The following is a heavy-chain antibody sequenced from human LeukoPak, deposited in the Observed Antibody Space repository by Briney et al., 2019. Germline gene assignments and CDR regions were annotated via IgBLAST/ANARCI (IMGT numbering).Heavy chain of an antibody. CDR2: IHYSGST. D-gene: IGHD6-13*01. CDR1: GGSISSSSYY. J-gene: IGHJ4*02. V-gene: IGHV4-39*01. Sequence: SETLSLTCTVPGGSISSSSYYWGWIRQPPGKLLEWIGSIHYSGSTYYNPSLKGQVTISVDTFNNQFPLKLSSVTAAYTAVYYCARPGYSSSWGIDYWGQGTLVTVSS. CDR3: ARPGYSSSWGIDY.